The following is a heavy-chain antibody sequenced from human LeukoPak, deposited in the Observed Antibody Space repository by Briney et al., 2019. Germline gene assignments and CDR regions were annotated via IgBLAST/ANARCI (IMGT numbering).Heavy chain of an antibody. D-gene: IGHD1-26*01. V-gene: IGHV3-7*01. Sequence: GGSLRLSCAASGFTVSTNYMSWVRQAPGKGLEWVANIKQDGSEKYYVDSVKGRFTISRDNAKNSLYLQMNSLRAEDTAVYYCARGRVIRGYSLQYYFDYWGQGTLVTVSS. CDR2: IKQDGSEK. J-gene: IGHJ4*02. CDR3: ARGRVIRGYSLQYYFDY. CDR1: GFTVSTNY.